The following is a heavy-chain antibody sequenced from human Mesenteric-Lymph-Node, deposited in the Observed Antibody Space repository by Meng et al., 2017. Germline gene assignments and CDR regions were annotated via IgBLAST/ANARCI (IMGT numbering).Heavy chain of an antibody. CDR2: INPNSGGT. Sequence: ASVKVSCKASGYTFTGYYMHWVRQAPGQGLEWMGRINPNSGGTNYAQKFQGRVTITADESTSTAYMELSSLRSEDTAVYYCARGVSYFGSGSYEDYWGQGTLVTVSS. CDR1: GYTFTGYY. CDR3: ARGVSYFGSGSYEDY. J-gene: IGHJ4*02. D-gene: IGHD3-10*01. V-gene: IGHV1-2*06.